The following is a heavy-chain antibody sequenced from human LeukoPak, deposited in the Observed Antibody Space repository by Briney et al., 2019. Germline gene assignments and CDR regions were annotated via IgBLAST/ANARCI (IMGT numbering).Heavy chain of an antibody. CDR1: QLTFSSAW. V-gene: IGHV3-15*01. J-gene: IGHJ4*02. CDR2: IKSRTNGGTT. Sequence: GGSLRLSCAASQLTFSSAWMTWVRQIPGKGLEWVGHIKSRTNGGTTDYAAPVKGRFTVSRDDSKSTVYLQMNSLKTEDSAVYFCATAFYSTGYNYWGRGTLVTVSS. D-gene: IGHD5-24*01. CDR3: ATAFYSTGYNY.